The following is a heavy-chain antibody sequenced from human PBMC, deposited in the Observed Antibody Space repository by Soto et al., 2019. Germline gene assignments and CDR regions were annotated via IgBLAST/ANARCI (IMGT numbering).Heavy chain of an antibody. CDR1: GYTFTSYD. Sequence: GASVKVSCKASGYTFTSYDINWVRQATGQGLEWMGWMNPNSGNTGYAQKFQGRVTMTRNTSISTAYMELSSLRSEDTAVYYCARGWYYDFWSGYSRWFDTWGQGTPVPVSS. J-gene: IGHJ5*02. CDR3: ARGWYYDFWSGYSRWFDT. V-gene: IGHV1-8*01. CDR2: MNPNSGNT. D-gene: IGHD3-3*01.